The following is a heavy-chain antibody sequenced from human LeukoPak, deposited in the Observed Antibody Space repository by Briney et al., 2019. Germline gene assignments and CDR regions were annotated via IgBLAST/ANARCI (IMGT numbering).Heavy chain of an antibody. J-gene: IGHJ4*02. CDR3: AKDYSSSSDYFDS. CDR2: ISYDGSNK. Sequence: GGSLRLSCAVSGVTFSTYGMHWVRQAPGKGPEWVAFISYDGSNKYYADSVKGRFTISRDNSKNTLYLEMNSLRPEDTALYCCAKDYSSSSDYFDSWGQGTLVTVSS. D-gene: IGHD6-13*01. V-gene: IGHV3-30*18. CDR1: GVTFSTYG.